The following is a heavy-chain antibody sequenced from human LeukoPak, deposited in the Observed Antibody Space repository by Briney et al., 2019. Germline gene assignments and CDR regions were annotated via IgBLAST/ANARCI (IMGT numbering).Heavy chain of an antibody. J-gene: IGHJ4*02. CDR1: GYTFTSYG. CDR2: ISAYNGNT. V-gene: IGHV1-18*01. CDR3: ARDQIASPNWELDY. Sequence: ASVKVSCKASGYTFTSYGISWVRQAPGQGLEWMGWISAYNGNTNYAQKLQGRVTMTTDTSTSTAYMELRSLRSDDTAVYYCARDQIASPNWELDYWGQGTQVTVSS. D-gene: IGHD1-1*01.